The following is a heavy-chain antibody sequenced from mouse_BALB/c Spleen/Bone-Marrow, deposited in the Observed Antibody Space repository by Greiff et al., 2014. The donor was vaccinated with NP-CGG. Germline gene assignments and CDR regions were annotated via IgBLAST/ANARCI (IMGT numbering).Heavy chain of an antibody. J-gene: IGHJ3*01. CDR2: IYPGNSDT. Sequence: VQLQQSGTVLARPGASVKMSCKASGYTFTSYWMHWVKQRPGQGLEWIGAIYPGNSDTSYNQKFKGKAKLTAVTSTSTAYMEHSSLTNEDSAVYYCTRVIYYGYAWFAYWGQGTLVTVSA. CDR1: GYTFTSYW. CDR3: TRVIYYGYAWFAY. D-gene: IGHD2-2*01. V-gene: IGHV1-5*01.